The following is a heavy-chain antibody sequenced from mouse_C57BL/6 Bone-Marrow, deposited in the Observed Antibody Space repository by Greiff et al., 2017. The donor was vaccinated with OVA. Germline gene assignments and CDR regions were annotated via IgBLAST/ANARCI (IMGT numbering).Heavy chain of an antibody. J-gene: IGHJ3*01. Sequence: EVKLMESGPVLVKPGASVKMSCKASGYTFTDYYMNWVKQSHGKSLEWIGVINPYNGGTSYNQKFKGKATLTVDKSSSTAYMELNSLTSEDSAVYYCARYYYGSSPWFAYWGQGTLVTVSA. V-gene: IGHV1-19*01. D-gene: IGHD1-1*01. CDR1: GYTFTDYY. CDR3: ARYYYGSSPWFAY. CDR2: INPYNGGT.